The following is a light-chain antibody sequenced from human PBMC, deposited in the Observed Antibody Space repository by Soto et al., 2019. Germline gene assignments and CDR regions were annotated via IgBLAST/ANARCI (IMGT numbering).Light chain of an antibody. V-gene: IGLV1-47*03. CDR2: RNN. Sequence: QSVLTQPPSASGTPGQRVTISCSGSSSNIGSNYVYWYQQLPGTAPKLLIYRNNQRPSGVPDRFSGSKSGTSAYLAISGLWSEDEADYYCSAWDDSLSARVVFGGGTKLTVL. CDR3: SAWDDSLSARVV. CDR1: SSNIGSNY. J-gene: IGLJ2*01.